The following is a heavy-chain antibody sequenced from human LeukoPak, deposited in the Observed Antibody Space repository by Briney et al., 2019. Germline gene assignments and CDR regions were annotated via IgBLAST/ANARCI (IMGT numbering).Heavy chain of an antibody. Sequence: GGSLRLSCVVSGFTFSSHAMCWVRQAPGRGLEWVSSIDISGDSTSYADSVKGRFTISRVNSKNTLLLQMDSLRAEDSAIYYCANEIRPNDYWGQGTLVTVSS. CDR1: GFTFSSHA. CDR2: IDISGDST. CDR3: ANEIRPNDY. J-gene: IGHJ4*02. D-gene: IGHD4/OR15-4a*01. V-gene: IGHV3-23*05.